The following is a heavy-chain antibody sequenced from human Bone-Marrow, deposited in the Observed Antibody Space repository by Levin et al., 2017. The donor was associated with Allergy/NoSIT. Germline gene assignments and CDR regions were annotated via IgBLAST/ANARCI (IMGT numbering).Heavy chain of an antibody. CDR3: ARGPQDTAMVTGY. D-gene: IGHD5-18*01. J-gene: IGHJ4*02. CDR1: GFTFSSYS. CDR2: ISSSSSYI. V-gene: IGHV3-21*01. Sequence: GGSLRLSCAASGFTFSSYSMNWVRQAPGKGLEWVSSISSSSSYIYYADSVKGRFTISRDNAKNSLYLQMNSLRAEDTAVYYCARGPQDTAMVTGYWGQGTLVTVSS.